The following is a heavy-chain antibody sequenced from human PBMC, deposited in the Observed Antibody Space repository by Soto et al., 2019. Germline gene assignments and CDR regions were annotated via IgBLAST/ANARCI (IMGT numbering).Heavy chain of an antibody. Sequence: QVQLVESGGSVVQPGRSLRLSCAASGFTFNSHAMHWVRQAPSKGLEWVAIISYDGSNKYYADSVKGRFTISRDNSKNTLYLQMNRLRAEDTAVYYCARSSSSWYWSSCDYWGQGTLVTVSS. CDR3: ARSSSSWYWSSCDY. CDR1: GFTFNSHA. D-gene: IGHD2-2*01. CDR2: ISYDGSNK. V-gene: IGHV3-30-3*01. J-gene: IGHJ4*02.